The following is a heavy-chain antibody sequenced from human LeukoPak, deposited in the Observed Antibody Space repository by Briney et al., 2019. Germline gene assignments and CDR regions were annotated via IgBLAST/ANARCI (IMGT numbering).Heavy chain of an antibody. CDR2: IIPIFGTA. CDR3: AGETYYYDSSGYDGYYFDY. J-gene: IGHJ4*02. CDR1: GGTFSSYA. V-gene: IGHV1-69*13. D-gene: IGHD3-22*01. Sequence: SVKVSCKASGGTFSSYAISWVRQAPGQGLEWMGGIIPIFGTANYAQKFQGRVTITADESTSTAYMELSSLRSEDTAVYYCAGETYYYDSSGYDGYYFDYWGQGTLVTVSS.